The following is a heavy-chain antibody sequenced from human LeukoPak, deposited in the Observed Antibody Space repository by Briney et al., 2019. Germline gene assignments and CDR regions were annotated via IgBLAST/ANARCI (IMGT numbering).Heavy chain of an antibody. D-gene: IGHD2-15*01. Sequence: SETLSLTCTVSGGSISSSSYYWGWIRQPPGKGLEWIGSIYYSGSTYYNPSLKSRVTISVDTSKNQFSLKLSSVTAADTAVYYCARAGGSLTLDYWGQGTLVTVSS. CDR2: IYYSGST. J-gene: IGHJ4*02. CDR1: GGSISSSSYY. V-gene: IGHV4-39*07. CDR3: ARAGGSLTLDY.